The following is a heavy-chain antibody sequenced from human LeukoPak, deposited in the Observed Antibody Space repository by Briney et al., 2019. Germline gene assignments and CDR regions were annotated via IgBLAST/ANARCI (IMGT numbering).Heavy chain of an antibody. CDR1: GFTFNNYA. Sequence: GGSLRLSRTASGFTFNNYAMSWVRQAPGKGLEWVSATGASGSTTYYADSVKGRFTISRDNSKNTLYLQTSSLRAEDTALYYCARQGGDTTMVRKTLYACDFGGQGTLVTVSS. V-gene: IGHV3-23*01. J-gene: IGHJ3*01. D-gene: IGHD3-10*01. CDR2: TGASGSTT. CDR3: ARQGGDTTMVRKTLYACDF.